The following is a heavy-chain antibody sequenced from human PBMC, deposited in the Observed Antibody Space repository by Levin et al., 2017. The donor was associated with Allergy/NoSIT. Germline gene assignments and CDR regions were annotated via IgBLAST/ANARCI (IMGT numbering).Heavy chain of an antibody. V-gene: IGHV3-7*01. CDR2: INQEGSDM. Sequence: PGGSLRLSCAASGFTFNAHWMGWVRQAPGKGLEWVANINQEGSDMYYVDSVKGRFTISRDNTKNSLYLQMNSLRAEDTAVYYCARDTSANLYGNRKYWGIFDYWGQGTLVTVSS. CDR1: GFTFNAHW. J-gene: IGHJ4*02. D-gene: IGHD2/OR15-2a*01. CDR3: ARDTSANLYGNRKYWGIFDY.